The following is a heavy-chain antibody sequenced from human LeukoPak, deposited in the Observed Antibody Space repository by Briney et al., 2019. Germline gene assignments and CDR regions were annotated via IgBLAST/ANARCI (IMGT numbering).Heavy chain of an antibody. CDR1: GGTFSSYA. J-gene: IGHJ3*02. V-gene: IGHV1-69*13. D-gene: IGHD5-12*01. CDR3: ARVKSGELYSGYDRGAFDI. Sequence: SVKVSYKASGGTFSSYAISWVRPAPGQGLEWLGGLIPIFGTANYAQKFQRRVTITPDESPRTAYMELSSLRSEDTAVYYCARVKSGELYSGYDRGAFDIWGQGTMVTVSS. CDR2: LIPIFGTA.